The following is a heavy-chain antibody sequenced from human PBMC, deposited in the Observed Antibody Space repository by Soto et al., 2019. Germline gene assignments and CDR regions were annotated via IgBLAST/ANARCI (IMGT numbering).Heavy chain of an antibody. J-gene: IGHJ5*02. CDR3: ARKYYYDSSGYHGNWFDP. CDR1: GFTVSRNY. V-gene: IGHV3-53*01. D-gene: IGHD3-22*01. Sequence: GGSLRLSCAASGFTVSRNYLSWVRQAPGKGLEWVSVIYSGGTTDYADSVKGRFTISRDNSKNTLYLQMNSLRAEDTAIYYCARKYYYDSSGYHGNWFDPWAQGTLVTVSS. CDR2: IYSGGTT.